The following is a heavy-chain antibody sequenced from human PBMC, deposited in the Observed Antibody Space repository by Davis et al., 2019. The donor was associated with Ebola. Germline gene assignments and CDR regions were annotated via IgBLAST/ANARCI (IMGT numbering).Heavy chain of an antibody. Sequence: SETLSLTCTVSGGSISSYYWSWIRQPPGKGLEWIGYIYYSGSTYYNPSLKSRVSISVDTSKNQFSLKLSSVTAADTAVYYCARHLFSGVAVHHFDYWGQGTLVTVSS. D-gene: IGHD3-3*01. CDR2: IYYSGST. J-gene: IGHJ4*02. CDR1: GGSISSYY. CDR3: ARHLFSGVAVHHFDY. V-gene: IGHV4-59*08.